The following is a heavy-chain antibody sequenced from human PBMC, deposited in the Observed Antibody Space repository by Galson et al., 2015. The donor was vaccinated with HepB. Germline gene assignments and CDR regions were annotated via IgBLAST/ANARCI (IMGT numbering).Heavy chain of an antibody. CDR3: ARIWPPYYDILTGYHFDY. D-gene: IGHD3-9*01. V-gene: IGHV3-66*02. CDR1: GFTVSSNY. Sequence: SLRLSCAASGFTVSSNYMSWVRQAPGKGLEWVSVIYSGGSTYYADSVKGRFTISRDNSKNTLYLQMNSLRAEDTAVYYCARIWPPYYDILTGYHFDYWGQGTLVTVSS. CDR2: IYSGGST. J-gene: IGHJ4*02.